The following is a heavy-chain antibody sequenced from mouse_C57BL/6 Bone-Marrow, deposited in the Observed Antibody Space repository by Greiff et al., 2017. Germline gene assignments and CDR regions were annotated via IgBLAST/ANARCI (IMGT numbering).Heavy chain of an antibody. Sequence: EVQLQQSGAELVRPGASLQLPCTASGFYSHDYDMHWVKQTPEQGLEWIGWIDPENGDTEYASKFQGKATITADTSSNTAYLQLSSLTSEDTAVYYCARRWAAWFAYWGQGTLVTVSA. CDR1: GFYSHDYD. V-gene: IGHV14-4*01. D-gene: IGHD4-1*01. CDR3: ARRWAAWFAY. J-gene: IGHJ3*01. CDR2: IDPENGDT.